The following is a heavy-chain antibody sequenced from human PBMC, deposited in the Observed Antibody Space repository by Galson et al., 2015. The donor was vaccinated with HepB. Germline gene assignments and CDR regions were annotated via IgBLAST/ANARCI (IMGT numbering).Heavy chain of an antibody. V-gene: IGHV3-30*02. D-gene: IGHD6-13*01. J-gene: IGHJ4*02. Sequence: LRLSCAASGFTFSSYGTHWVRQAPGKGLEWVAFIRYDGGNKYYADSVKGRFTISRDNSKNTLYLQMNSLRAEDTAVYYCAIRRAGYSSSWDFDYWGQGTLVTVSS. CDR3: AIRRAGYSSSWDFDY. CDR1: GFTFSSYG. CDR2: IRYDGGNK.